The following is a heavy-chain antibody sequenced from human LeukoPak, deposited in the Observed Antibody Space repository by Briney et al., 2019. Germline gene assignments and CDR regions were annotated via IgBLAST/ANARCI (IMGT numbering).Heavy chain of an antibody. CDR2: INHSGST. CDR3: ARGRRDYVWGSYRLNFDY. J-gene: IGHJ4*02. V-gene: IGHV4-34*01. D-gene: IGHD3-16*02. CDR1: GGSFSGYY. Sequence: PSETLSLTCAVYGGSFSGYYWGWIRQPPGKGLEWIGEINHSGSTNYNPSLKSRVTISVDTSKNQFSLKLSSVTAADTAVYYCARGRRDYVWGSYRLNFDYWGQGTLVTVSS.